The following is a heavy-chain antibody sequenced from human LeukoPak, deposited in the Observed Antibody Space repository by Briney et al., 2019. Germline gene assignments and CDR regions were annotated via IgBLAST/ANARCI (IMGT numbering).Heavy chain of an antibody. V-gene: IGHV1-24*01. CDR1: GYTLTELS. J-gene: IGHJ4*02. D-gene: IGHD2-2*01. Sequence: ASVKVSCKVSGYTLTELSMHWVRQAPGKGLEWMGGFDPEDGEAIYAQKFQGRVTMTEDTSTDTAYMELSSLRSEDTAVYYCATDPGRIVPAAIYGYWGQGTLVTVSS. CDR3: ATDPGRIVPAAIYGY. CDR2: FDPEDGEA.